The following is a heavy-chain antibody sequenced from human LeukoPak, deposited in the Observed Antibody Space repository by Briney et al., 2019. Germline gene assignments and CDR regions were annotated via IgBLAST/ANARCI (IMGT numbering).Heavy chain of an antibody. CDR2: ISSSSSYI. D-gene: IGHD3-10*01. Sequence: PGGSLRLSCAASGFTFSSYSMNWVRQAPGKGLEWVSSISSSSSYIYYADSVKGRFTISRDNSKNTLYLQMNSLRVEDTAVYYYGKRAVPDYWGQGTLVTVSS. J-gene: IGHJ4*02. V-gene: IGHV3-21*04. CDR1: GFTFSSYS. CDR3: GKRAVPDY.